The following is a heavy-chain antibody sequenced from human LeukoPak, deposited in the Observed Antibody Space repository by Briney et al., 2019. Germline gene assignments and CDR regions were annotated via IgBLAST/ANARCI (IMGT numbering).Heavy chain of an antibody. CDR2: IKQDGSEK. D-gene: IGHD6-13*01. CDR3: ARVKSSSWYYYYHYMDV. J-gene: IGHJ6*03. CDR1: GFTFSSYW. V-gene: IGHV3-7*01. Sequence: GGSLRLSCAASGFTFSSYWMSWVRQAPGKGLEWVANIKQDGSEKYYVDSVKGRFTISRDNAKNSLYLQMNSLRAEDTAVYYCARVKSSSWYYYYHYMDVWGKGTTVTVSS.